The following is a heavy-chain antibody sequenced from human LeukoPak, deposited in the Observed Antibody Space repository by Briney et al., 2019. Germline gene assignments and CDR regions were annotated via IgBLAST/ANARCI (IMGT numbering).Heavy chain of an antibody. V-gene: IGHV3-30*02. Sequence: PGGSLRLSCAASGFTFSSYGMHWVRQAPGKGLEWVAFIRYDGSNKYYADSVKGRFTISRDNSKNTPYLQMNSLRAEDTAVYYCAKTLRELSGGAFDIWGQGTMVTVSS. CDR1: GFTFSSYG. CDR2: IRYDGSNK. D-gene: IGHD1-26*01. J-gene: IGHJ3*02. CDR3: AKTLRELSGGAFDI.